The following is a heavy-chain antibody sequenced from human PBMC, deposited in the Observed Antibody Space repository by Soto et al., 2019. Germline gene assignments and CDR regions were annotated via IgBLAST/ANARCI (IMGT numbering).Heavy chain of an antibody. Sequence: QVQLVEAGGGVVQPGKSLRLSCAASGFTFSSYAMHWARQAPGKGLEWVTVISIRGGDEYYAESVRGRFTIARDDSKNTLYLQMDSLRVEDTAVYYCARGTIVARQHLYYCVQGTLVTVSS. CDR1: GFTFSSYA. CDR2: ISIRGGDE. J-gene: IGHJ4*02. D-gene: IGHD6-6*01. V-gene: IGHV3-30*03. CDR3: ARGTIVARQHLYY.